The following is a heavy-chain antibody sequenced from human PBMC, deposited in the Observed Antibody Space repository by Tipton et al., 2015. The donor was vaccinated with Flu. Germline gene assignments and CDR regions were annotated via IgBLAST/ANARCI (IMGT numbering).Heavy chain of an antibody. CDR2: IYYSGST. D-gene: IGHD6-19*01. V-gene: IGHV4-39*01. CDR1: GGSISSSSYY. J-gene: IGHJ4*02. Sequence: TLSLTCTVSGGSISSSSYYWGWIRQPPGKGLEWIGSIYYSGSTYYNPSLKSRVTISVDTSKNQFSLKLSSVTAADTAVYYCARRVGVSPYSRGWYGSFDYWGQGTLVTVSS. CDR3: ARRVGVSPYSRGWYGSFDY.